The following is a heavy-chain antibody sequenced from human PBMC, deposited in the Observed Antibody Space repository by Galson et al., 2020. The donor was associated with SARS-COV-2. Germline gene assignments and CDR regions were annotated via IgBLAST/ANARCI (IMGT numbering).Heavy chain of an antibody. CDR1: GYNFDSYG. Sequence: VKVSCKTSGYNFDSYGIGWVRQAPGQGLEWMGWISTYNGDTKYAQKVQGRITLTTDTSTTTAYMELRSLRSDDTAVYFCAREGVVNRPLDYWGQGTLVTVSS. CDR2: ISTYNGDT. D-gene: IGHD2-15*01. V-gene: IGHV1-18*04. J-gene: IGHJ4*02. CDR3: AREGVVNRPLDY.